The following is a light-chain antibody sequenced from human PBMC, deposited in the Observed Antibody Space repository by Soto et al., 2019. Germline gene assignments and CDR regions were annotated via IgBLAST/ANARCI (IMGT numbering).Light chain of an antibody. Sequence: EVVLTQSPATLYFSPGERATLSCRASQSVSRNLAWYQQKPGQAPRLLIYRASTRSTGIPSRFSGSGSGTDFSLSISSLQPEDFAVYYCQQRTDWHRTFGQGTKVEVK. J-gene: IGKJ1*01. CDR3: QQRTDWHRT. CDR1: QSVSRN. CDR2: RAS. V-gene: IGKV3-11*01.